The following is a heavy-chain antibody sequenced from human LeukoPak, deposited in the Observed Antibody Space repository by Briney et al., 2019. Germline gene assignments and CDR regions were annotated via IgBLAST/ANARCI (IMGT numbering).Heavy chain of an antibody. J-gene: IGHJ4*02. D-gene: IGHD3/OR15-3a*01. CDR1: GFTFSSYA. CDR2: ISYDGSNK. Sequence: GRSLRLSCAASGFTFSSYAMHWVRQAPGKGLEWVAVISYDGSNKYYADSVKGRFTISRDNSKKTLYLQMNSLRAEDTAVYYCAKGDSNWGQGTLVTVSS. V-gene: IGHV3-30-3*01. CDR3: AKGDSN.